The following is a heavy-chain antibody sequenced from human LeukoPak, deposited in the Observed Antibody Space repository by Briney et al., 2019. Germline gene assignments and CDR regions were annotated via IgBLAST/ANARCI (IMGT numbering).Heavy chain of an antibody. J-gene: IGHJ4*02. V-gene: IGHV3-30*18. Sequence: GGSLRLSCAASGFTFSSYGTHWVRQAPGKGLEWVAVISYDGSNKYYADSVKGRFTISRDNSKNTLYLQMNSLRAEDTAVYYCAKDTVDTAMDTYYFDYWGQGTLVTVSS. CDR2: ISYDGSNK. CDR3: AKDTVDTAMDTYYFDY. D-gene: IGHD5-18*01. CDR1: GFTFSSYG.